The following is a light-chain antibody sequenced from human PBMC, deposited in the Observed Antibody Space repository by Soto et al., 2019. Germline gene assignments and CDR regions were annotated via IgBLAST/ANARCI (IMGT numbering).Light chain of an antibody. CDR2: GAS. J-gene: IGKJ1*01. Sequence: EIVLTQSPGTLSLSPGERATLSCRASQSVSSSYLAWYQQQPGQAPRLLIYGASSRATGIPDRFSGSGSGTDFTLTISRLEPEDFAVYYCQQYCSSPTWTFGQGTKVEIK. CDR3: QQYCSSPTWT. CDR1: QSVSSSY. V-gene: IGKV3-20*01.